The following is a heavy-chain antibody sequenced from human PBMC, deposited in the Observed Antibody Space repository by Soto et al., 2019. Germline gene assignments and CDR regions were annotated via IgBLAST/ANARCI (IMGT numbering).Heavy chain of an antibody. V-gene: IGHV3-74*01. CDR1: GFTFSSYW. D-gene: IGHD3-10*01. CDR2: INSDGSST. Sequence: GGSLRLSCAASGFTFSSYWMHWVRQAPGKGLVWVSRINSDGSSTSYADSVKGRFTISRDNAKNTLYLQMNSLRAEDTAVYYCAREYYYGSGKYYYYYGMDVWGQGTTVTVSS. CDR3: AREYYYGSGKYYYYYGMDV. J-gene: IGHJ6*02.